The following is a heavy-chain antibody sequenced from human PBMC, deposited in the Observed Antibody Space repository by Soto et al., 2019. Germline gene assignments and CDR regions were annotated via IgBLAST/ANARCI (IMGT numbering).Heavy chain of an antibody. D-gene: IGHD2-2*01. CDR3: ARLLNPDIVVVPAAITAPYYYYYYMDV. CDR1: GGSISSYY. CDR2: IYYSGST. V-gene: IGHV4-59*08. Sequence: SETLSLTCTVSGGSISSYYWSWIRQPPGKGLEWIGYIYYSGSTNYNPSLKSRVTISVDTSKNQFSLKLSSVTAADTAVYYCARLLNPDIVVVPAAITAPYYYYYYMDVWGKGTTVTVSS. J-gene: IGHJ6*03.